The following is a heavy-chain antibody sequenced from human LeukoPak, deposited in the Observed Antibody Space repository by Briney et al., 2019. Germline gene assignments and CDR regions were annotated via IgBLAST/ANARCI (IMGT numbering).Heavy chain of an antibody. Sequence: GGSLSLSCAASGFTFSSYRMNWVRQAPGKGLEWVSSISSSSSYIYYADSVKGRFTISRDNAKNSLYLQMNSLRAEDTAVYYCARVNIAGGTGLDYWGQGPLVTVSS. D-gene: IGHD3-16*01. V-gene: IGHV3-21*01. CDR1: GFTFSSYR. CDR3: ARVNIAGGTGLDY. CDR2: ISSSSSYI. J-gene: IGHJ4*02.